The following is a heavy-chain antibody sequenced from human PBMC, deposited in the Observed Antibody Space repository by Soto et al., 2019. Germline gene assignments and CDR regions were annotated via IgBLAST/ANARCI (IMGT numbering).Heavy chain of an antibody. V-gene: IGHV4-30-4*01. CDR2: IYYSGST. J-gene: IGHJ5*02. Sequence: QVQLQESGPGLVKPSQTLSLTCTVSGGSISSGDYYWSWIRQPPGKGLEWIGYIYYSGSTYYNPSLKSRVTVSVDTSQNQFSLKLSSGTAADSAVYYCARERPDGSRLDPWGQGTLVTVSS. CDR3: ARERPDGSRLDP. CDR1: GGSISSGDYY. D-gene: IGHD6-13*01.